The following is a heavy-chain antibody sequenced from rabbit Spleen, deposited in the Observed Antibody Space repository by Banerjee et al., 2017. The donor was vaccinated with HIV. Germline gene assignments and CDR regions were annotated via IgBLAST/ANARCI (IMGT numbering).Heavy chain of an antibody. CDR2: IYVGSGGNT. CDR1: GFSLGRNYH. Sequence: QSLEESGGDLVKPGASLTLTCTASGFSLGRNYHMCWVRQAPGKGLEWIACIYVGSGGNTYYADWAKGRFTISKTSSTMVTLQMTSLTAADTATYFCARDSGSSFSSYGMDLWGPGTLVTVS. CDR3: ARDSGSSFSSYGMDL. D-gene: IGHD8-1*01. J-gene: IGHJ6*01. V-gene: IGHV1S40*01.